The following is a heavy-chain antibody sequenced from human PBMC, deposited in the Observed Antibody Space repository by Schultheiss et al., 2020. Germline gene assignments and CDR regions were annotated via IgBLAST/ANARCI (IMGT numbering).Heavy chain of an antibody. CDR3: TRQIYDYGDYGYYFDY. D-gene: IGHD4-17*01. CDR1: GFTFSSYS. CDR2: ISSSSSYI. J-gene: IGHJ4*02. Sequence: GGSLRLSCAASGFTFSSYSMNWVRQAPGKGLEWVSSISSSSSYIYYADSVKGRFTISRDNAKNSLYLQMNSLRAEDTAVYYCTRQIYDYGDYGYYFDYWGQGTLVTVSS. V-gene: IGHV3-21*04.